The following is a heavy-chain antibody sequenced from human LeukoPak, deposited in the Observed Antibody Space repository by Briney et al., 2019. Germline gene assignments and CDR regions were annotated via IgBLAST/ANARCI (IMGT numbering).Heavy chain of an antibody. V-gene: IGHV3-7*01. Sequence: PGGSLRLSCAASGFTFSSYWMSWVRQAPGKGPEFVANIKEDGSEKSYVDSVKGRFTISRDNAKKSASLQMSSLRVEDTAVYYCARDPGYSAFDVWGQGAMVIVSS. CDR1: GFTFSSYW. J-gene: IGHJ3*01. CDR3: ARDPGYSAFDV. CDR2: IKEDGSEK. D-gene: IGHD5-18*01.